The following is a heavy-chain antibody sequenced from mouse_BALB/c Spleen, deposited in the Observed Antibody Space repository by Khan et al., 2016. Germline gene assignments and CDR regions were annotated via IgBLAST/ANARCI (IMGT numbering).Heavy chain of an antibody. CDR1: GYSITSDYA. J-gene: IGHJ2*01. Sequence: EVQLQESGPGLVKPSQSLSLTCTVTGYSITSDYAWNWIRQFPGNKLEWMGYISYSGSTSYNPSLKSRISITRDTSKNQFFRQLNSVTTEDTATYHCASRSSGYFDYWSQGTTLTVYS. CDR2: ISYSGST. D-gene: IGHD1-1*01. CDR3: ASRSSGYFDY. V-gene: IGHV3-2*02.